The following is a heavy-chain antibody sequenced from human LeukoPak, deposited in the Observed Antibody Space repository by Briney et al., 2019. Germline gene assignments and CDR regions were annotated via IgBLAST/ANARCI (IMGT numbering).Heavy chain of an antibody. CDR3: AKQASRFLEWLSNWFDP. V-gene: IGHV3-23*01. J-gene: IGHJ5*02. D-gene: IGHD3-3*01. CDR1: GFTFSSYA. CDR2: ISGSGGTT. Sequence: GGSLRLSCAASGFTFSSYAMSWVRQAPRKGLEWVSVISGSGGTTSYADSVKGRFTISRDNSKNTLYLQMNSLRAEDTAVYYCAKQASRFLEWLSNWFDPWGQGALVTVSS.